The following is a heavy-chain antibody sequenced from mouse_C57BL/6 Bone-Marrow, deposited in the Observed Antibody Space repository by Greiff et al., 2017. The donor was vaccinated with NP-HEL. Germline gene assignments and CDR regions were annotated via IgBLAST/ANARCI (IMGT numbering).Heavy chain of an antibody. CDR2: IRLKSDNYAT. Sequence: EVQLVESGGGLVQPGGSMKLSCVASGFTFSNYWMNWVRQSPAKGLEWVAQIRLKSDNYATHYAASVKGRFTISRDDSKSSVYQQMNNLRAEDTGIYYCTGDDYDGFFADWGQGTLVTVSA. D-gene: IGHD2-4*01. J-gene: IGHJ3*01. V-gene: IGHV6-3*01. CDR1: GFTFSNYW. CDR3: TGDDYDGFFAD.